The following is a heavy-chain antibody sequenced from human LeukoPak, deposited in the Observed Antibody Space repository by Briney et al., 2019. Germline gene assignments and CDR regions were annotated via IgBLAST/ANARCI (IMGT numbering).Heavy chain of an antibody. CDR2: INSDGSST. V-gene: IGHV3-74*01. D-gene: IGHD3-3*01. J-gene: IGHJ4*02. Sequence: PGGCLRLSCAHSGVTSSSSLTHSVRPTPEKRLVSVSRINSDGSSTSYTDSVKGRFPISRDNAKNTLYLQMNSLRAEDTAVYYCAIGYYDFWSGLDYWGRGTLVTVSS. CDR1: GVTSSSSL. CDR3: AIGYYDFWSGLDY.